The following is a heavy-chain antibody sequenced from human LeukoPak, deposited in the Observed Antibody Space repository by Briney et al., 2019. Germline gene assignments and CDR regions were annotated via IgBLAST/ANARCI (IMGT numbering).Heavy chain of an antibody. CDR2: IYTSGSS. CDR3: ASSPLLTDWFDP. V-gene: IGHV4-4*07. J-gene: IGHJ5*02. D-gene: IGHD1-14*01. Sequence: PSETLSLTCTVSGGSISSYYWTWIRQPAGKRLEWIGRIYTSGSSNYNPSLKSRVTMSVDTSKNQFSLKLTSVTAADTAVYYCASSPLLTDWFDPWGQGTLVTVSS. CDR1: GGSISSYY.